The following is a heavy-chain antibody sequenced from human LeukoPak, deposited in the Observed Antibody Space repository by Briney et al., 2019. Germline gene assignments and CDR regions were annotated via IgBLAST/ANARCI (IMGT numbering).Heavy chain of an antibody. Sequence: VASVKVSCKASGGTFSSYAISWVRQAPGQGLEWMGGIIPIFGTANYAQKFQGRVTITTDESTSTAYMELSSLRSEDTAVYYCAKVQGPRVNVYSSSSYNWFDPWGQGTLVTVSS. CDR2: IIPIFGTA. V-gene: IGHV1-69*05. D-gene: IGHD6-6*01. CDR3: AKVQGPRVNVYSSSSYNWFDP. CDR1: GGTFSSYA. J-gene: IGHJ5*02.